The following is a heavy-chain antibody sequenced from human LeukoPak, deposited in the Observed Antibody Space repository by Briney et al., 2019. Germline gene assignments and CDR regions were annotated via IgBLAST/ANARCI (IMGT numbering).Heavy chain of an antibody. D-gene: IGHD3-10*01. CDR1: GGSFSGYY. V-gene: IGHV4-34*01. Sequence: PSETLSLTCAVCGGSFSGYYWSWIRQPPGKGLEWIGEINHSGSTNYNPSLKSRVTISVDTSKNQFSLKLSSVTAADTAVYYCARRPSAHYGSGSYPFDYWGQGTLVTVSS. CDR3: ARRPSAHYGSGSYPFDY. J-gene: IGHJ4*02. CDR2: INHSGST.